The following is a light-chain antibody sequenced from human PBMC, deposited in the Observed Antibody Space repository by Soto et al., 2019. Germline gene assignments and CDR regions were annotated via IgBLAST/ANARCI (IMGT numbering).Light chain of an antibody. J-gene: IGKJ2*01. Sequence: DIQMTQSPSSLSASVGDRVTITCRASQTISSRLAWYQQKPGQAPKLLIYKATYLQTGVASRFSGSGSGTEFSLTLSSLQPDDFAVYYCQQYNEFQYIFGQGTRLDI. CDR1: QTISSR. V-gene: IGKV1-5*03. CDR3: QQYNEFQYI. CDR2: KAT.